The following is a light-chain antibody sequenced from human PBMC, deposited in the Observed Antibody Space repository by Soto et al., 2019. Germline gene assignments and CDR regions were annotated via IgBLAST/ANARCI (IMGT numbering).Light chain of an antibody. CDR1: QYVGTR. CDR2: YTS. CDR3: HQRQSWPRT. V-gene: IGKV3-11*01. Sequence: EIVLTQSPATLSSSPGETATLSCRASQYVGTRLAWYQHKPGQAPRLLIYYTSNRATGIPARFSGSGSGTDFTLTIDSLAPEDFAIYYCHQRQSWPRTFGQGT. J-gene: IGKJ1*01.